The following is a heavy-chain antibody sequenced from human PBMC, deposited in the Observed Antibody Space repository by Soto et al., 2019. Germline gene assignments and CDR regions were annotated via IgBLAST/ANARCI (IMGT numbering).Heavy chain of an antibody. CDR1: GGTFNNHL. CDR2: IIPLFGTL. CDR3: ASGSLYGSGSYPVDY. V-gene: IGHV1-69*06. D-gene: IGHD3-10*01. J-gene: IGHJ4*01. Sequence: SVKVSSKASGGTFNNHLISWVRQAPGQGLEWMGTIIPLFGTLNYAQKLQGRVTLSADRSTSTAYMELSGLRSDDTAVYYCASGSLYGSGSYPVDYWGQGTLVTVSS.